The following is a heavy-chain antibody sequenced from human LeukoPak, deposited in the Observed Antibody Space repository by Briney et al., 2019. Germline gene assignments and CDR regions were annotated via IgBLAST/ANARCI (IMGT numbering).Heavy chain of an antibody. CDR3: ARVVDSSSRYYFDY. CDR2: INPDKNAT. Sequence: AASVKVSCKASGYTFTGYYMHWMRQAPGQGLVWMGWINPDKNATDYAQKFQGRVTMTRDPSISTAYMKLSRLSSADTAVYYCARVVDSSSRYYFDYWGQGTLVTVSS. CDR1: GYTFTGYY. V-gene: IGHV1-2*02. J-gene: IGHJ4*02. D-gene: IGHD6-13*01.